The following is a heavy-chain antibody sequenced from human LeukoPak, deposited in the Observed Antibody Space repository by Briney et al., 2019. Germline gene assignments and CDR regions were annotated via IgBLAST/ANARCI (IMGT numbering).Heavy chain of an antibody. CDR1: GDSISRDGYY. CDR2: HYYGGVA. CDR3: VRQGALLRSIAY. D-gene: IGHD3-3*01. J-gene: IGHJ4*02. Sequence: SETLSLTCTVSGDSISRDGYYWGWIRQSPGKGLEWIGSHYYGGVAYYNHPLKSRVGISIDTPKNQFYLRLTSVTAADTALYFCVRQGALLRSIAYWGQGILVTVSS. V-gene: IGHV4-39*01.